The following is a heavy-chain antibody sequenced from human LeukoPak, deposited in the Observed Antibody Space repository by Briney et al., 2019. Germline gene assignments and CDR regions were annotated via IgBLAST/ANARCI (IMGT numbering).Heavy chain of an antibody. CDR3: ARGLNWNYVPFDY. V-gene: IGHV4-38-2*02. CDR2: IYHSGST. D-gene: IGHD1-7*01. J-gene: IGHJ4*02. CDR1: GYSISSGYY. Sequence: SETLSLTCTVSGYSISSGYYWGWIRQPPGKGLEWIGSIYHSGSTYYNPSLKSRVTISVDTSKNQFSLKLSSVTAADTAVYYCARGLNWNYVPFDYWGQGTLVTVSS.